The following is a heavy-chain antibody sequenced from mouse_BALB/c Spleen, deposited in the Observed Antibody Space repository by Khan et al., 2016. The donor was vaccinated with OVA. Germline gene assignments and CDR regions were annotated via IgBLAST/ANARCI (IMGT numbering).Heavy chain of an antibody. V-gene: IGHV3-2*02. D-gene: IGHD1-1*01. CDR1: GYSITSGYA. CDR2: ISYSGST. CDR3: VRKNYYGYAMDY. Sequence: EVELVESGPGLVKPSQSLSLTCTVTGYSITSGYAWNWIRQFPGNKLEWMGYISYSGSTSYNPSLRSRISITRDTSKNQFFLQLNSVTTEDTATYYCVRKNYYGYAMDYWGQGTSVTVSS. J-gene: IGHJ4*01.